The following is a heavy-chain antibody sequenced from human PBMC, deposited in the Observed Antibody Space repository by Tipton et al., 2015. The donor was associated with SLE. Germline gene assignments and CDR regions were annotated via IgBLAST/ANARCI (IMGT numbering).Heavy chain of an antibody. J-gene: IGHJ4*02. CDR2: IRYDGSNK. CDR3: AKDGVGARDY. Sequence: SGFTFSSYGMHWVRQAPGKGLEWVAFIRYDGSNKYYADSVKGRFTISRDNSKNTLYLQMNSLRAEDTAVYYCAKDGVGARDYWGQGTLVTVSS. CDR1: GFTFSSYG. V-gene: IGHV3-30*02. D-gene: IGHD1-26*01.